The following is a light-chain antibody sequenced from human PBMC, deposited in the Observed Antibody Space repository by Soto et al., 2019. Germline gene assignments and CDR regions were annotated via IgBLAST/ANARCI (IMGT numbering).Light chain of an antibody. V-gene: IGKV3-20*01. CDR2: GAS. CDR3: QQEGRSPLN. CDR1: QSVNYSY. Sequence: EIVLTQSPGTLSLSPGERATLSCRASQSVNYSYLAWYQQKPGQAPRLLIYGASSRATGIPGRFSGSGSGTDFTLTLSRLEPEDVAVYYCQQEGRSPLNFGGGTKVEIK. J-gene: IGKJ4*01.